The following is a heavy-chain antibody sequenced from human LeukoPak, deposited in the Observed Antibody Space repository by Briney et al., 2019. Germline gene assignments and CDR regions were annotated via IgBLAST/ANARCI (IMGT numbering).Heavy chain of an antibody. J-gene: IGHJ6*03. CDR1: GYTFTSYG. Sequence: ASVKVSCKASGYTFTSYGISGVRQAPGQGLEWMGWISAYNGNTNYAQKLQGRVTMTTDTSTSTAYMELRSLRSDDTAVYYCARDYYDSSGYYYPNYYYYYMDVWGKGTTVTISS. V-gene: IGHV1-18*01. CDR3: ARDYYDSSGYYYPNYYYYYMDV. CDR2: ISAYNGNT. D-gene: IGHD3-22*01.